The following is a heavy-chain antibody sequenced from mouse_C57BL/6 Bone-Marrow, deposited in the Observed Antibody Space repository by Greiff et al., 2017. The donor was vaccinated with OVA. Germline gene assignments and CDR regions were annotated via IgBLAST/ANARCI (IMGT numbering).Heavy chain of an antibody. CDR1: GFNIKDDY. CDR2: IDPERYDT. J-gene: IGHJ3*01. V-gene: IGHV14-4*01. Sequence: VQLKESGADLVRPGASVKLSCTVSGFNIKDDYIHWVKQRPEQGLEWIGWIDPERYDTDYASKFKGKATLTADTSSNTAYLQLSSLTSEDTAVYYCTKIAYWGQGTLVTVSA. CDR3: TKIAY.